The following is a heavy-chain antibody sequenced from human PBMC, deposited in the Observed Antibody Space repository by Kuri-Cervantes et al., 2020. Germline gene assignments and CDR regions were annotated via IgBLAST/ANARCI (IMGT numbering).Heavy chain of an antibody. CDR2: INPNSGDT. CDR1: GYTFTGYY. J-gene: IGHJ4*02. V-gene: IGHV1-2*02. D-gene: IGHD2-15*01. Sequence: ASVKVSCKASGYTFTGYYMHWVRQAPGQGLEWMGWINPNSGDTNYAQKFQGRVTMTEDTSTDTAYMELSSLRSEDTAVYYCVANVVVASTGAGDYWGQGTLVTVSS. CDR3: VANVVVASTGAGDY.